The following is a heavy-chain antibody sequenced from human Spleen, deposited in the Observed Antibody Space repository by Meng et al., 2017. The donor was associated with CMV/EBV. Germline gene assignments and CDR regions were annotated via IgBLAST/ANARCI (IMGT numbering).Heavy chain of an antibody. V-gene: IGHV4-38-2*02. Sequence: GSLRLSCTVSGYSISNHNYWGWIRQPPGKGLEWIGSIYHSGSTYYNPSLKSRVTISVDTSKNQFSLKLSSVTAADTAVYYCARAGYCSSASCHYYYYYHMDVWGQGTTVTVSS. D-gene: IGHD2-2*01. CDR3: ARAGYCSSASCHYYYYYHMDV. CDR1: GYSISNHNY. CDR2: IYHSGST. J-gene: IGHJ6*02.